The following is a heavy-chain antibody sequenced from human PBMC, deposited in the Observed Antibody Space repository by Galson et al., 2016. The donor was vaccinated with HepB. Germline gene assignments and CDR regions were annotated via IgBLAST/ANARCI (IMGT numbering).Heavy chain of an antibody. CDR2: ITDSGDTT. J-gene: IGHJ4*02. V-gene: IGHV3-23*01. CDR1: GLPFSSYA. CDR3: AKQRPGLY. Sequence: SLRLSCAASGLPFSSYAMSWVRQAPGKGLEWVSSITDSGDTTYYADSVRGRFTISRENSKNTLYLQMNSLRAEDTAVYYCAKQRPGLYWLQGTLVTVSS.